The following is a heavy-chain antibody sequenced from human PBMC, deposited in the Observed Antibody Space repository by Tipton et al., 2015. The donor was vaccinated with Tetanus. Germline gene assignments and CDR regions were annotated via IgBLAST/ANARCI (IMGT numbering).Heavy chain of an antibody. Sequence: QSGAEVKKPGASVKVSCKASGYTFTGYYMHWVRQAPGQGLEWMGRIIPSLDTVDFSSKFQGRVTLTADKSTTTAYMKLSSLRSDDTAVYFCAREQGYFDYWGQGTLVTVSS. CDR3: AREQGYFDY. CDR1: GYTFTGYY. CDR2: IIPSLDTV. J-gene: IGHJ4*02. V-gene: IGHV1-69*04.